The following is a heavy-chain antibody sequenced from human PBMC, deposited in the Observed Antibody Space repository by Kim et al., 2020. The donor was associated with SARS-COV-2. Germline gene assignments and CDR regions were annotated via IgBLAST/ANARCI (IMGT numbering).Heavy chain of an antibody. D-gene: IGHD3-10*01. Sequence: LKSRVTISVDASKNQFSLKLSSVTAAETAVYYCARRVTMVRGVKEVWFDPWGQGTLVTVSS. V-gene: IGHV4-39*01. J-gene: IGHJ5*02. CDR3: ARRVTMVRGVKEVWFDP.